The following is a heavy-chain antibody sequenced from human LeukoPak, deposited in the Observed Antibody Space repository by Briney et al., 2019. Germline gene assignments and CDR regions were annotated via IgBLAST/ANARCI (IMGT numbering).Heavy chain of an antibody. D-gene: IGHD4-11*01. Sequence: TGGSLRLSCAASGFTFSSYSMNWVRQAPGKGLEWVSYISSSSSTIYYADSVKGRFTISRDNAKNSLYLQMNSLRDEDTAVYYCAGDYSNYYYYYGMDVWGQGTTVTVSS. CDR1: GFTFSSYS. CDR3: AGDYSNYYYYYGMDV. CDR2: ISSSSSTI. V-gene: IGHV3-48*02. J-gene: IGHJ6*02.